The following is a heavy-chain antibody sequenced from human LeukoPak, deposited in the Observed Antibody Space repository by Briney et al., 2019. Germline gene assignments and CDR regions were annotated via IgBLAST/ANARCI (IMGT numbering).Heavy chain of an antibody. CDR1: GGSISSGDYY. CDR3: ARRTAVAGWFDP. CDR2: IYYSGST. V-gene: IGHV4-30-4*08. J-gene: IGHJ5*02. D-gene: IGHD6-19*01. Sequence: SETLSLTCTVSGGSISSGDYYWSWIRQPPGKGLEWIGYIYYSGSTYYNPSLKSRVTISVDTSKNQFSLKLSSVTAADTAVYYCARRTAVAGWFDPWGQGTLVTVSS.